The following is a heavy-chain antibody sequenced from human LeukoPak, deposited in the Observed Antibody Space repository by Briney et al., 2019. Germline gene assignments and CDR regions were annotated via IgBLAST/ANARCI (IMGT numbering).Heavy chain of an antibody. CDR2: ISSSSSYI. Sequence: GGSLRLSCAASGFTFSSYSMNWVRQAPEKGLEWVSSISSSSSYIFYADSVKGRFTISRDNAKNSLYLQMNSLRAEDTAVYYCARVVAAAGTVGDWFDPWGQGTLVTVSS. V-gene: IGHV3-21*01. CDR3: ARVVAAAGTVGDWFDP. J-gene: IGHJ5*02. CDR1: GFTFSSYS. D-gene: IGHD6-13*01.